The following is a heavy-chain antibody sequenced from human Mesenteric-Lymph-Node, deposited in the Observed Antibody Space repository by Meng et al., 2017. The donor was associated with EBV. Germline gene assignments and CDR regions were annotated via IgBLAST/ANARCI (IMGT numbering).Heavy chain of an antibody. Sequence: QIHLQESGPSLGKPTHTLTLTCTFSGFSFRTSGVGVGWIRQPPGKALEWLALIYWDDDKRYSPSLKTRLTITKDPSENQVVLTITNMDPVDAATYYCAHRTSNCFDPWGQGTLVTVSS. CDR1: GFSFRTSGVG. V-gene: IGHV2-5*02. J-gene: IGHJ5*02. CDR3: AHRTSNCFDP. CDR2: IYWDDDK.